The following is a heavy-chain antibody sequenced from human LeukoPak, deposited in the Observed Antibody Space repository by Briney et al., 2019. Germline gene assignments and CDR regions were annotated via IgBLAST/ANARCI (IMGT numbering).Heavy chain of an antibody. Sequence: GGSLRLSCAASGFAFSNYAMSWVRQTPGKGLEWVSSIGGSGTDTYSADSVEGRFIISRDNRKNTVYLQMNSLKAEDTAVYYCAKEFFGSIDYWGQGTLVTVSS. CDR1: GFAFSNYA. J-gene: IGHJ4*02. V-gene: IGHV3-23*01. CDR2: IGGSGTDT. D-gene: IGHD3-10*01. CDR3: AKEFFGSIDY.